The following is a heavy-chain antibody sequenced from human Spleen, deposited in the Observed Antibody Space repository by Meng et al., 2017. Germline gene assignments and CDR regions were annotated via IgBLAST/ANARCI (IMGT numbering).Heavy chain of an antibody. D-gene: IGHD1-26*01. V-gene: IGHV3-20*04. J-gene: IGHJ4*02. CDR1: GFTFDEYG. CDR2: INWNGGST. CDR3: AKGGGGPLVTHFDY. Sequence: GESLKISCAASGFTFDEYGMNWVRQVPGKGLEWVSRINWNGGSTGYTDSVKGRFTISRDNAKNSLYLQMNSLRAEDTAFYYCAKGGGGPLVTHFDYCGKGTLVTVSS.